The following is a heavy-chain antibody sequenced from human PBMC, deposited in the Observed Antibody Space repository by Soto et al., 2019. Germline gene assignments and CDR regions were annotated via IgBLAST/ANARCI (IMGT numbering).Heavy chain of an antibody. CDR2: ISAYNGNT. CDR1: GYTFTSYG. Sequence: ASVKVSCKASGYTFTSYGISWVRQAPGQGLEWMGWISAYNGNTNYAQKLQGRVTMTTDTSTSTAYMELRSLRSDDTAVYYCARSTLINWRTRWFDPWGQGTLVTVSS. J-gene: IGHJ5*02. CDR3: ARSTLINWRTRWFDP. V-gene: IGHV1-18*04. D-gene: IGHD1-1*01.